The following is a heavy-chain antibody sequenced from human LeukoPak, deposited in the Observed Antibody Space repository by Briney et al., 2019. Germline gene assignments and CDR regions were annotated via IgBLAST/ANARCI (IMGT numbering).Heavy chain of an antibody. CDR1: GFTFSSYS. D-gene: IGHD3-10*01. Sequence: AGSLRLSCAASGFTFSSYSMNWVRQAPGKLLQWVSSISTSSSYIYYADSVKGRFTISRDNAKNSLYLQMNSLRAEDTAVYYCARDYGSGKIGYYYGMDVWGKGTTVTVSS. CDR2: ISTSSSYI. CDR3: ARDYGSGKIGYYYGMDV. V-gene: IGHV3-21*01. J-gene: IGHJ6*04.